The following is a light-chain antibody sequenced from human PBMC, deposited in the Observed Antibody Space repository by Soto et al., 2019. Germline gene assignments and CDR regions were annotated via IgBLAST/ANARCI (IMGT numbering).Light chain of an antibody. V-gene: IGKV1-39*01. CDR1: QSISDY. Sequence: DIQVTQSPASLSASVGDRITITCRTSQSISDYLNWYQQQPGKAPKLLIYGAYTLQTGVPSRFSGSGSGTDFTLTISTLQPEDFATYYCQQNFRPPQFTFGGGTRVDIK. J-gene: IGKJ4*01. CDR3: QQNFRPPQFT. CDR2: GAY.